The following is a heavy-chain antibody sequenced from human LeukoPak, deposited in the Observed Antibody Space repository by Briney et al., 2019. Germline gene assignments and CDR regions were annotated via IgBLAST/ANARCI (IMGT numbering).Heavy chain of an antibody. Sequence: SETLSLTCTVSGGSISSHYWSWIRQPPGKGLEWIGYIYYSGSTNYNPSLKSRVTISVDTSKNQFSLKLSSVTAADTAVYYCARKSAYRRPIDYWGQGTLVTVSS. CDR3: ARKSAYRRPIDY. V-gene: IGHV4-59*11. CDR2: IYYSGST. CDR1: GGSISSHY. D-gene: IGHD3-16*01. J-gene: IGHJ4*02.